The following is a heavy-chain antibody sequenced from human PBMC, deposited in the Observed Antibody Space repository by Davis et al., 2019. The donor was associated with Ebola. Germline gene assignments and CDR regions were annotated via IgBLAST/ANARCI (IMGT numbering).Heavy chain of an antibody. CDR1: GLTSSSHG. CDR3: ARESGSSGWSRMYYFDY. J-gene: IGHJ4*01. V-gene: IGHV3-7*01. D-gene: IGHD6-19*01. Sequence: PGRSLTPSCVPYGLTSSSHGPHCVRPAPGKGLEWVANIKQDGSEKYYVDSVKGRFTISRDNAKNTVYQQMNSLRADDTAVYYCARESGSSGWSRMYYFDYWGQGTLVTVSS. CDR2: IKQDGSEK.